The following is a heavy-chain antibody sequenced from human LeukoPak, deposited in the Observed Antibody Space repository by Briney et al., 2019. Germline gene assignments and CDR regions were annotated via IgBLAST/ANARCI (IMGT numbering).Heavy chain of an antibody. CDR2: ISNDGSNK. CDR3: AKDGPPTVTRGSFDY. Sequence: TGGSLRLSCTASGFTFSSYGMHWVRQAPGKGLEWVALISNDGSNKYYAESVKGRFTISRDNSKNTLYLQMNSLRAEDTAVYSCAKDGPPTVTRGSFDYWGQGTLVTVSS. V-gene: IGHV3-30*18. J-gene: IGHJ4*02. CDR1: GFTFSSYG. D-gene: IGHD4-11*01.